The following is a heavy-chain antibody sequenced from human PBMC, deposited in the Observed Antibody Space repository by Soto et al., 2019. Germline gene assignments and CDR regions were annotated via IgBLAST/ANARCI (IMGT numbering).Heavy chain of an antibody. J-gene: IGHJ6*02. CDR1: GFTVSSNY. CDR3: ARAGKTYYGMDV. Sequence: EVQLVESGGGLIQPGGSLRLSCAASGFTVSSNYMNWVRQAPGKGLEWVSSISSSSSYIYYADSVKGRFTISRDNAKNSLYLQMNSLRAEDTAVYYCARAGKTYYGMDVWGQGTTVTVSS. V-gene: IGHV3-21*01. CDR2: ISSSSSYI.